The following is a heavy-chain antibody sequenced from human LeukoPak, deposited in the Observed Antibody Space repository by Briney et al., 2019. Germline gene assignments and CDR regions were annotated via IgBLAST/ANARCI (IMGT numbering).Heavy chain of an antibody. J-gene: IGHJ5*02. CDR3: ARGKRTFDP. CDR2: ISSGSYSK. CDR1: GSPLTGNY. Sequence: GGSLRPSCVATGSPLTGNYMSWIRQPPGQGPEWVAYISSGSYSKYYADSVRGRFTISRDNANNSLFLEMSTLRVDDTALYYCARGKRTFDPWGQGTLVIVSS. V-gene: IGHV3-11*01.